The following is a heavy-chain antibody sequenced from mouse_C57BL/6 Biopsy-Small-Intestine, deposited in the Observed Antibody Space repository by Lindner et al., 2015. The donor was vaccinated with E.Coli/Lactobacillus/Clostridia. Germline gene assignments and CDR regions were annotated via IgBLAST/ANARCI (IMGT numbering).Heavy chain of an antibody. D-gene: IGHD2-10*01. CDR2: ISSGSSTI. CDR3: ARPTEGY. CDR1: GFTFSDYG. Sequence: EVQLQEVWGGLVKPGGSLKLSCAASGFTFSDYGMHWVRQAPEKGLEWVAYISSGSSTIYYADTVKGRFTISRDNAKNTLFLQMTSLRSEDTAMYYCARPTEGYWGQGTTLTVSS. J-gene: IGHJ2*01. V-gene: IGHV5-17*01.